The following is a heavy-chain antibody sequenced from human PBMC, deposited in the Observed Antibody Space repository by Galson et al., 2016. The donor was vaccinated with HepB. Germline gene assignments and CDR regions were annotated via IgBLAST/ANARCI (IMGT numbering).Heavy chain of an antibody. CDR3: ARDAVGSQNDFDY. J-gene: IGHJ4*02. Sequence: SLRLSCAVSGFTFSRYGMHWVRQAPGKGLEWVAVVPYDGSNKYYAESVKGRFSISRDNSKNTLYLQMNSLRAEDTAVYYCARDAVGSQNDFDYWGQGTLVTVSS. V-gene: IGHV3-30*03. CDR1: GFTFSRYG. D-gene: IGHD1-1*01. CDR2: VPYDGSNK.